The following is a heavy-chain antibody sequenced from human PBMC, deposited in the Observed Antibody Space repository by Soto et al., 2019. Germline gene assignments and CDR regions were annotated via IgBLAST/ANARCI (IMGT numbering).Heavy chain of an antibody. Sequence: GGSLRLSCAASGFTFSSYAMSWVRQAPGKGLEWVSAISGSGGSTYYADSVKGRFTIARDNSKNTLYLQMNSLRAEDTAVYYCAKDPHYYDSSGYYCEGAFDIWGQGTMVTVSS. D-gene: IGHD3-22*01. CDR2: ISGSGGST. CDR1: GFTFSSYA. CDR3: AKDPHYYDSSGYYCEGAFDI. J-gene: IGHJ3*02. V-gene: IGHV3-23*01.